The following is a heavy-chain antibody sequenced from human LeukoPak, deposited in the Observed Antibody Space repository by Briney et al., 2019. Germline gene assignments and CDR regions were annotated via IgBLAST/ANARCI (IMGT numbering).Heavy chain of an antibody. V-gene: IGHV1-69*06. CDR3: ATEAGIAMPGTIWYFAL. Sequence: GASVKVSCKASGGTFNTDAVSWVRQVPGQGPEWMGRIIPVFGTTNYAETFQGRLTITADTSTSRAHMHLSSLTSEDTAIYYCATEAGIAMPGTIWYFALWGGGTLVTVSS. CDR2: IIPVFGTT. CDR1: GGTFNTDA. J-gene: IGHJ2*01. D-gene: IGHD2-2*01.